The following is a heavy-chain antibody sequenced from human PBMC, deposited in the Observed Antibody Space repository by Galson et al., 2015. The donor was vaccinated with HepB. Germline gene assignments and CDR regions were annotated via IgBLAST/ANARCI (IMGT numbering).Heavy chain of an antibody. V-gene: IGHV3-7*03. CDR3: AKDHDSWDFDY. CDR2: IKRDGCVK. D-gene: IGHD6-13*01. CDR1: GFSISRYW. J-gene: IGHJ4*02. Sequence: SLRLSCAASGFSISRYWMNWVRPAPGKGLEWVANIKRDGCVKNYVDSLKGRFTISRDNAKNSLYLQINNLRAEDTAMYYCAKDHDSWDFDYWGQGTLVTVSS.